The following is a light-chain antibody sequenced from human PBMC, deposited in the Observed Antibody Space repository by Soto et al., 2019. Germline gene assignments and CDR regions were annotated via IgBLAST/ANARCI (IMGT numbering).Light chain of an antibody. J-gene: IGLJ2*01. V-gene: IGLV2-23*02. CDR3: CSYAGRSTFVV. CDR2: EDN. Sequence: QSVLTQPASVSGSPGQSITISCTETSSDVGTYNLVSWYQQHPGKAPQVMIYEDNKRPSGVPDRFSGSRSGNTASLTISGLQAEDEADYHCCSYAGRSTFVVFGGGTKLTVL. CDR1: SSDVGTYNL.